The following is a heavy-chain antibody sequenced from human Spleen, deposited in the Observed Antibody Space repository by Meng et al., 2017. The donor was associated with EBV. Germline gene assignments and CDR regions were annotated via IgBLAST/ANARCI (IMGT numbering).Heavy chain of an antibody. V-gene: IGHV1-18*01. CDR2: ISAYNGNT. CDR1: CYTFTSYG. D-gene: IGHD3-10*01. J-gene: IGHJ5*02. CDR3: ARAPMVQGEGWFDP. Sequence: HVQLVQSGAEVKKPGASVKRPFKASCYTFTSYGISWVRQAPGQGLEWMGWISAYNGNTNYAQKLQGRVTMTTDTSTSTAYMELRSLRSDDTAVYYCARAPMVQGEGWFDPWGQGTLVTVSS.